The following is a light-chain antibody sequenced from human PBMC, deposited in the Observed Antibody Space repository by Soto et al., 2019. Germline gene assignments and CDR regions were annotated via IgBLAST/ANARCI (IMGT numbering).Light chain of an antibody. Sequence: EIVLTQSPAMLSLSPGERATLSCRASQSVSSSLAWYQQKPGQAPRLLIYDTSNRATDIPPRFSGSGSGTDFTLTISSLEPEDFAVYYCQQRTNWRITFGQGTRLDIK. CDR3: QQRTNWRIT. CDR2: DTS. V-gene: IGKV3-11*01. J-gene: IGKJ5*01. CDR1: QSVSSS.